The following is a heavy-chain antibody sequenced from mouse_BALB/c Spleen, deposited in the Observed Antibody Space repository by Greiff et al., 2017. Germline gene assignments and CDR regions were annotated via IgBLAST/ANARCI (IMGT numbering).Heavy chain of an antibody. J-gene: IGHJ3*01. V-gene: IGHV1-85*01. CDR1: GYTFTSYD. CDR3: ASLYYDYDGFAY. Sequence: VHLVESGAELVKPGASVKLSCKASGYTFTSYDINWVRQRPEQGLEWIGWIFPGDGSTKYNEKFKGKATLTTDKSSSTAYMQLSRLTSEDSAVYYCASLYYDYDGFAYWGQGTLVTVSA. CDR2: IFPGDGST. D-gene: IGHD2-4*01.